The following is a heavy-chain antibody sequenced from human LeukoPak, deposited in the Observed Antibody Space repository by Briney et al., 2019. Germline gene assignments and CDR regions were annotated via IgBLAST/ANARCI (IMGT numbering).Heavy chain of an antibody. J-gene: IGHJ4*02. D-gene: IGHD3-10*01. CDR3: VRHNYGYDY. Sequence: GGSLRLSCAASGFDFSRYWMQWVRQVPGKEVVWVSHSHNDGNSVSYADSVKGRFTVSRDNAKNTLYLQMNRLRAEDTAVYYCVRHNYGYDYWGQGTQVTVSS. CDR2: SHNDGNSV. V-gene: IGHV3-74*01. CDR1: GFDFSRYW.